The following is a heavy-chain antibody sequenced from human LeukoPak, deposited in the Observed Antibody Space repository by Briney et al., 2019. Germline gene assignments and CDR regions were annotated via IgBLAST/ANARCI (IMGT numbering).Heavy chain of an antibody. V-gene: IGHV1-2*02. Sequence: ASVKVSCKASGYTFTGYYMHWVRQAPGQGLEWMGWINPNSGGTNYAQKFQGRVTMTRDTSISTAYMELSRLRSDDTAVYYCARITRGYCSSTSCYAFDPWGRGTLVTVSS. CDR2: INPNSGGT. CDR1: GYTFTGYY. CDR3: ARITRGYCSSTSCYAFDP. D-gene: IGHD2-2*01. J-gene: IGHJ5*02.